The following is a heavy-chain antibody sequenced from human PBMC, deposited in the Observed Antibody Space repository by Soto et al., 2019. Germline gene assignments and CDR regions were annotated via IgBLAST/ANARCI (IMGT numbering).Heavy chain of an antibody. CDR2: ISGSGGST. D-gene: IGHD3-10*01. V-gene: IGHV3-23*01. CDR3: AKYPFSGLHYYYYMDV. CDR1: GFTFSSYA. Sequence: PGGSLRLSCAASGFTFSSYAMSWVRQAPGKGLEWVSAISGSGGSTYYADSVKGRFTISRDNSKNTLYLQMNSLRAEDTAVYYCAKYPFSGLHYYYYMDVWGKGTTVTVSS. J-gene: IGHJ6*03.